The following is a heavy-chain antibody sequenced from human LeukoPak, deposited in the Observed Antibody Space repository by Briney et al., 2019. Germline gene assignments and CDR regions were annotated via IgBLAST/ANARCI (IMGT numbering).Heavy chain of an antibody. D-gene: IGHD4-11*01. CDR2: INHSRST. CDR3: GVTTYYYYGMDV. CDR1: GGSFSGYY. V-gene: IGHV4-34*01. J-gene: IGHJ6*02. Sequence: PSETLSLTCAVYGGSFSGYYWSWIRQPPGKGLEWIGEINHSRSTNYNPSLKSRVTISVDTSKNQFSLKLSSVTAADTAVYYCGVTTYYYYGMDVWGQGTTVTVSS.